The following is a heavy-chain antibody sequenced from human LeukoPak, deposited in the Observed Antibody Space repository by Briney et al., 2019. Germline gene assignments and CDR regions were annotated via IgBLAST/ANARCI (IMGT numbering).Heavy chain of an antibody. CDR3: SKGGYSYGYDLLQDFDI. CDR2: IRWNSGSI. J-gene: IGHJ3*02. V-gene: IGHV3-9*03. D-gene: IGHD5-18*01. CDR1: GFTFGGYA. Sequence: GRSLRLSCAASGFTFGGYAMHWVRQAPGKGLEWVSGIRWNSGSIGYADSVTGRFTISRANAKTSLYLHMKRLRAENMALYYCSKGGYSYGYDLLQDFDIWGQGTMVTVSS.